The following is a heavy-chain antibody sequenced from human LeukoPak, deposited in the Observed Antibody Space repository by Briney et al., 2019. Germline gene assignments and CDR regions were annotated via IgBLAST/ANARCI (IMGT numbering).Heavy chain of an antibody. J-gene: IGHJ4*02. CDR3: AKKGYSNGWRDSYYCDY. CDR1: GFTFSSYG. D-gene: IGHD6-19*01. Sequence: GGSLRLSCAASGFTFSSYGMHWVRQAPGKGLEWVAFIRSDGSNKYYADSVKGRFTISGDNSKLYLQMNSLRAEDTAVYYCAKKGYSNGWRDSYYCDYWGQGTLVTVSS. CDR2: IRSDGSNK. V-gene: IGHV3-30*02.